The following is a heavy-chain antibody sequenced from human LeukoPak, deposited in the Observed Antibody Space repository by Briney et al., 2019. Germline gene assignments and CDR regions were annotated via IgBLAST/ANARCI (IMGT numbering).Heavy chain of an antibody. CDR3: ARDGDSYGVFDY. Sequence: GGSLRLSCAASGFPFSSYSMNWVRQAPGKGLEGVSSISSSSSYIYYADSVKGRFTISRDNAKNSLYLQMNSLRAEDTAVYYCARDGDSYGVFDYWGQGTLVTVSS. CDR1: GFPFSSYS. V-gene: IGHV3-21*01. J-gene: IGHJ4*02. D-gene: IGHD5-18*01. CDR2: ISSSSSYI.